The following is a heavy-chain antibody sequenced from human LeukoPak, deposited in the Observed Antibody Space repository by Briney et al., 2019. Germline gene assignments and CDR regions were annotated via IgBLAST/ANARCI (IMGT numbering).Heavy chain of an antibody. D-gene: IGHD2-2*01. V-gene: IGHV3-30*18. CDR2: ISYDGSNK. CDR1: GFTFSSYG. Sequence: SLRLSCAASGFTFSSYGMHWVRQTPGKGLDWVAVISYDGSNKFYVDSVKGRFTISKDNSKNTLYLQMNSLRAEDTAVYYCAKDSGGEYQLPAYYFDYWGQGTLVTVSS. J-gene: IGHJ4*02. CDR3: AKDSGGEYQLPAYYFDY.